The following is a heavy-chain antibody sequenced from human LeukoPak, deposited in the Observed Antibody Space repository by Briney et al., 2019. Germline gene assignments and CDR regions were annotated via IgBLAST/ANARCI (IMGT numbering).Heavy chain of an antibody. Sequence: VASVKVSCKASGYTFTSHDINWVRQATGQGLEWMGWMYPNSGNTGYAQKFQGRVTMTRNTSMSTAYMELSSLRSEDTAVYYCARGAEVAAAGTGAIDYWGQGTLVTVSS. CDR1: GYTFTSHD. D-gene: IGHD6-13*01. CDR3: ARGAEVAAAGTGAIDY. J-gene: IGHJ4*02. CDR2: MYPNSGNT. V-gene: IGHV1-8*01.